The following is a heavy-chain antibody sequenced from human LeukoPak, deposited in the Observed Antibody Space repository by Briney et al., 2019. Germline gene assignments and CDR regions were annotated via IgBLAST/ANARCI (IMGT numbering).Heavy chain of an antibody. J-gene: IGHJ4*02. CDR3: ARDQGYTTGFDRDY. CDR1: GGSISSSSCY. D-gene: IGHD1-1*01. CDR2: ISYSGTT. V-gene: IGHV4-39*07. Sequence: SETLSLTCTVSGGSISSSSCYWGWIRQPPGKGLEWIGSISYSGTTFDNPSLKSRVTLSVDTSKNQFSLRLSSVTAADTAVYHCARDQGYTTGFDRDYWGQGTLVTVSS.